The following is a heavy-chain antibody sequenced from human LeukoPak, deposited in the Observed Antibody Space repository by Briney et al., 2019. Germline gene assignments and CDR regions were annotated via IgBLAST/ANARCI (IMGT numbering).Heavy chain of an antibody. CDR1: GFTLDDYG. CDR2: INWNGGST. J-gene: IGHJ4*02. D-gene: IGHD2-2*01. V-gene: IGHV3-20*04. CDR3: ARSPAATAQGPFDY. Sequence: RPGGSLRLSCAASGFTLDDYGMSWVRQAPGKGLEWVSGINWNGGSTGYADSVKGRFTISRDNAKNSLYLQMNSLRAEDTALYYCARSPAATAQGPFDYWGQGTLVTVSS.